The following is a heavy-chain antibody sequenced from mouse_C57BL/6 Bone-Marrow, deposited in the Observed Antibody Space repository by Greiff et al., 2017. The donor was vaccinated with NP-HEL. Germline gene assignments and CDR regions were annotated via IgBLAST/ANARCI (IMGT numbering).Heavy chain of an antibody. V-gene: IGHV5-4*01. CDR3: ARAPGSSYDYFDY. Sequence: EVQRVESGGGLVKPGGSLKLSCAASGFTFSSYAMSWVRQTPEKRLEWVATISDGGSYTYYPDNVKGRFTISRDNAKNNLYLQMSHLKSEDTAMYYCARAPGSSYDYFDYWGQGTTLTVSS. CDR1: GFTFSSYA. CDR2: ISDGGSYT. J-gene: IGHJ2*01. D-gene: IGHD1-1*01.